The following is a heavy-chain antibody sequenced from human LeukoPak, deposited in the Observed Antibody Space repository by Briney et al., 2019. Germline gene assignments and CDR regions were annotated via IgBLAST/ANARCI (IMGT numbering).Heavy chain of an antibody. CDR1: GFTVSSNY. CDR2: IYSGGST. CDR3: AISDCSSTSCYSYYYYGMDV. D-gene: IGHD2-2*01. Sequence: PGGSLRLSCAASGFTVSSNYMSWVRQAPGKGLEWVSVIYSGGSTYYADSVKGRFTISRDNSKNTLYLQMNSLRAEDTAVYYCAISDCSSTSCYSYYYYGMDVWGQGTTATVSS. V-gene: IGHV3-66*01. J-gene: IGHJ6*02.